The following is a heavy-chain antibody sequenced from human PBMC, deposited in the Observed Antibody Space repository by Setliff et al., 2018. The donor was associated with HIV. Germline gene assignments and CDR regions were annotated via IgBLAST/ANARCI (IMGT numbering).Heavy chain of an antibody. CDR3: ARDEGRATGSWWDQSASWYLDY. V-gene: IGHV4-4*07. Sequence: SETLSLTCTVSGGSISSYYWSWIRQPAGKRLEFIGRISAAGTINYNPSLRSRVTLSVDTSENQFSLTVNSVTAADTAMYFCARDEGRATGSWWDQSASWYLDYWGHGILVTVSP. D-gene: IGHD6-13*01. J-gene: IGHJ4*01. CDR1: GGSISSYY. CDR2: ISAAGTI.